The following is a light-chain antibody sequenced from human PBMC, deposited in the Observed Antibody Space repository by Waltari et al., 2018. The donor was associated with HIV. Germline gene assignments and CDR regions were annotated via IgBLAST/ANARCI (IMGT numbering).Light chain of an antibody. J-gene: IGLJ2*01. CDR3: SSYTSTNTLI. CDR1: SSDVGYYNY. Sequence: QSALTQPASVSGSPGQSITIPCTGTSSDVGYYNYVSWYQQHPGRAPKLIIYDVSNRPSGVSNRFSGSKSGNTASLTISGLQAEDEADYYCSSYTSTNTLIFGGGTKLTVL. V-gene: IGLV2-14*03. CDR2: DVS.